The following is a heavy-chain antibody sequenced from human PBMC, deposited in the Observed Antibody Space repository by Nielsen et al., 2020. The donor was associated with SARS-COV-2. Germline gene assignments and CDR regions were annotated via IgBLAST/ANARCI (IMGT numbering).Heavy chain of an antibody. V-gene: IGHV1-24*01. CDR3: ATSAASPQRGNYYYYYMDV. D-gene: IGHD2-15*01. J-gene: IGHJ6*03. CDR1: GYMVTELS. CDR2: FDPEDGQK. Sequence: ASVKVSCKVSGYMVTELSMHWVRQAPGNGLEWMGSFDPEDGQKIYVQNLQGRVTMTEDTSTDTAYMEVSSLTSEDTAVYYCATSAASPQRGNYYYYYMDVWGKGTTVTVSS.